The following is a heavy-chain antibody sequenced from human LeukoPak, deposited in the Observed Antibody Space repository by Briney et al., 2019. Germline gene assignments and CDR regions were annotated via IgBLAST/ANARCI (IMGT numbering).Heavy chain of an antibody. CDR1: GGSISSYY. CDR2: IYSSGST. J-gene: IGHJ4*02. D-gene: IGHD4-17*01. CDR3: ARPVRSNYGDYPLRY. Sequence: PSETLSLTCTVSGGSISSYYWNWIRQPAGKGLEWIGRIYSSGSTNYNSSLKSRVTMSVDTSKNHFSLKLSSVTAADTAVYYCARPVRSNYGDYPLRYWGQGTLVSVSS. V-gene: IGHV4-4*07.